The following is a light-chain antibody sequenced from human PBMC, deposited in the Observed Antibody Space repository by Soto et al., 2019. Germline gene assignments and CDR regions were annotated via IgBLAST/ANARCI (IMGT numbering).Light chain of an antibody. CDR3: YSFAGSTTFSYV. J-gene: IGLJ1*01. CDR1: SSDFVTYNL. V-gene: IGLV2-23*03. Sequence: QSVLTQPGSVCGSPGQSISISCTGTSSDFVTYNLVSWYQQHPGKAPTVLIYEGTKRPSGVSNRFSGSKSGNTASLTISGLQTEDEADYYCYSFAGSTTFSYVFGPGTKVTVL. CDR2: EGT.